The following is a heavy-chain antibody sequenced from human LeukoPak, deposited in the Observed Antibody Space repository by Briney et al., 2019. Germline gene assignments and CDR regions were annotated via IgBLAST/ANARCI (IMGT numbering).Heavy chain of an antibody. CDR3: ARSHPTPTIFGVVIMAGGVPPVDY. CDR1: GGSISSSSYY. J-gene: IGHJ4*02. Sequence: SETLSLTCTVSGGSISSSSYYWGWIRQPPGKGLEWIGSIYYSGSTYYNPSLKSRVTISVDTSKNQFSLKLSSVTAADTAVYYCARSHPTPTIFGVVIMAGGVPPVDYWGQGTLVTVSS. D-gene: IGHD3-3*01. V-gene: IGHV4-39*01. CDR2: IYYSGST.